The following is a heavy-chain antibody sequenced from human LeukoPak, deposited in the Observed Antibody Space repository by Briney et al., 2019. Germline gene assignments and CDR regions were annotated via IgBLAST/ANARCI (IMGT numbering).Heavy chain of an antibody. Sequence: GGSLRLSCAASGFTFSSYSMNWVRQAPGKGLEWVSSISSSSSYIYYADSVKGRFTISRDNAKNSLYLQMNSLRAEDTAVYYCARDLPRLGYCSGGSCSLDYWGQGTLVTVSS. J-gene: IGHJ4*02. D-gene: IGHD2-15*01. CDR2: ISSSSSYI. V-gene: IGHV3-21*01. CDR3: ARDLPRLGYCSGGSCSLDY. CDR1: GFTFSSYS.